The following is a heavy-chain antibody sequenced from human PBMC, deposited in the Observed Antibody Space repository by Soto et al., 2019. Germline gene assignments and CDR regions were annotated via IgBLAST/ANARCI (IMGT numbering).Heavy chain of an antibody. D-gene: IGHD3-22*01. V-gene: IGHV3-33*01. J-gene: IGHJ6*02. CDR3: ARERGYYDSIMGDYYYGMDV. CDR2: IWSDGSYK. CDR1: GFTFSSYG. Sequence: QVQLVESGGGVVQSGRSLRLSCTTSGFTFSSYGMDWVRLGPGKGLEWVAFIWSDGSYKDYADSVKGRFSISRDNSKNTLYLQMNSLRAEDTAVYYCARERGYYDSIMGDYYYGMDVWGQGTTVTVSS.